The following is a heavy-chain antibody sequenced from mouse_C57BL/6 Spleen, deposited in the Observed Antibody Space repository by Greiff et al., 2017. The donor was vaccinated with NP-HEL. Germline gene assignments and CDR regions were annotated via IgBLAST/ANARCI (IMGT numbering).Heavy chain of an antibody. CDR3: VRNPSYYGSSSSHWYFDV. V-gene: IGHV1-69*01. CDR2: IDPSDSYT. J-gene: IGHJ1*03. CDR1: GYTFTSYW. D-gene: IGHD1-1*01. Sequence: QVQLKQPGAELVMPGASVKLSCKASGYTFTSYWMHWVKQRPGQGLEWIGEIDPSDSYTNYNQKFKGKSTLTVDKSSSTAYMQLSSLTSEDSAVYYCVRNPSYYGSSSSHWYFDVWGTGTTVTVSS.